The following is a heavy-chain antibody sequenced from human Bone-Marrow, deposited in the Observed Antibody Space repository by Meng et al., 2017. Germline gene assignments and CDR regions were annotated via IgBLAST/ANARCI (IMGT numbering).Heavy chain of an antibody. V-gene: IGHV4-39*07. CDR1: GGSISSSSYY. J-gene: IGHJ5*02. D-gene: IGHD6-19*01. CDR2: IYYSGST. CDR3: ARVAAVAGMWFDP. Sequence: ESLKISCTVSGGSISSSSYYWGWIRQPPGKGLEWIGSIYYSGSTYYNPSLKSRVTISVDTSKNQFSLKLSSVTAADTAVYYCARVAAVAGMWFDPWGQGTLVTVSS.